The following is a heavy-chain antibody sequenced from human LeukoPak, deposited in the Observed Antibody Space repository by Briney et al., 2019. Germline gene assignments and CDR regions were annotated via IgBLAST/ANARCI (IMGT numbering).Heavy chain of an antibody. CDR2: IYSGGST. CDR1: GFTVSSIY. CDR3: AKDHGLYCSSTSCYRSGVDY. Sequence: GGSLRLSCAASGFTVSSIYMSWVRQAPGKGLEWVSVIYSGGSTYYADSVKGRFTISRDNSKNTLYLQMNSLRAEDTAVYYCAKDHGLYCSSTSCYRSGVDYWGQGTLVTVSS. V-gene: IGHV3-66*02. D-gene: IGHD2-2*02. J-gene: IGHJ4*02.